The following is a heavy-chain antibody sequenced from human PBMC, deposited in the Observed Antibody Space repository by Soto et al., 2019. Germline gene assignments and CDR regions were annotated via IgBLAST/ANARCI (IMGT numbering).Heavy chain of an antibody. V-gene: IGHV1-69*12. J-gene: IGHJ6*02. D-gene: IGHD7-27*01. CDR3: ASQLTGDYYYYGMDV. Sequence: QVQLVQSGAEVKKPGSSVKVSCKASGGTFSSYAIRWVRQAPGQGLEWMGGIIPIFGTADYAQKFQGRVTITADEPTSTAYMELSSLRSEDTAVYYCASQLTGDYYYYGMDVWGQGTTVTVSS. CDR2: IIPIFGTA. CDR1: GGTFSSYA.